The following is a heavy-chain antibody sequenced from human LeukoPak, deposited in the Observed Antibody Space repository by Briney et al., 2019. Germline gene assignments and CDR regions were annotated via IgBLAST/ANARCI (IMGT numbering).Heavy chain of an antibody. CDR1: GYAFTSYD. J-gene: IGHJ4*02. CDR2: MNPNSGNT. CDR3: AGELRHPAY. D-gene: IGHD2-15*01. Sequence: GASVKVSCKASGYAFTSYDINWVRQATGQGREWMGYMNPNSGNTGSAQKLQGRVTMTRNTSISTAYMELSGLRSEDTAVYYCAGELRHPAYWGQGTLVTVSS. V-gene: IGHV1-8*01.